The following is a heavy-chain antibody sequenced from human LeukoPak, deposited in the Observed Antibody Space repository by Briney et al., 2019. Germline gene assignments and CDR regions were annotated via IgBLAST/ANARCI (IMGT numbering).Heavy chain of an antibody. CDR3: ASMEHYYDSSGYSIDY. CDR2: IRYDGSNK. Sequence: GGSLRLSCAASGFTFSSYGMHWVRQAPGKGLEWVAFIRYDGSNKYYADSVKGRFTISRDNFKNTLYLQMNSLRAEDTAVYYCASMEHYYDSSGYSIDYWGQGTLVTASS. V-gene: IGHV3-30*02. D-gene: IGHD3-22*01. CDR1: GFTFSSYG. J-gene: IGHJ4*02.